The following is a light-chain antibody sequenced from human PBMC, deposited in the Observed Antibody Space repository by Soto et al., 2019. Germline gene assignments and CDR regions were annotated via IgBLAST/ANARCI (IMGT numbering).Light chain of an antibody. Sequence: DIQMTQSPSTLSASIGDRVTITCRASQSITSWLAWYQQKPGKAPKLLIYDASSLESGVPSSFSGSGSGTEFTLTISSLQPDDIATYYCQQHSSLSWTFGQGTKVDIK. V-gene: IGKV1-5*01. CDR1: QSITSW. J-gene: IGKJ1*01. CDR3: QQHSSLSWT. CDR2: DAS.